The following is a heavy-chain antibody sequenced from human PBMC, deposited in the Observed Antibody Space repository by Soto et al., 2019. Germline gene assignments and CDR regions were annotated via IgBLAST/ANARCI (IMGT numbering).Heavy chain of an antibody. D-gene: IGHD6-6*01. CDR1: GFTFSSYA. Sequence: GGSLRLSCAASGFTFSSYAMSWVRQAPGKGLEWVSAISGSGGSTYYADSVKGRFTISRDNSKNTLYLQMNSLSAEDTAVYYGAKGLYSSSSGPFDYWGQGTLVTVSS. J-gene: IGHJ4*02. CDR2: ISGSGGST. CDR3: AKGLYSSSSGPFDY. V-gene: IGHV3-23*01.